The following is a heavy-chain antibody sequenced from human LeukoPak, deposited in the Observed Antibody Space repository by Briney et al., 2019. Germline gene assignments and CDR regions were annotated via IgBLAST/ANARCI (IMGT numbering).Heavy chain of an antibody. V-gene: IGHV2-70*01. J-gene: IGHJ3*02. CDR1: GFSLSTSGMC. CDR2: IDWDDDK. CDR3: ARIRGYSYGVDDAFGI. D-gene: IGHD5-18*01. Sequence: VSGPTLVNPTQTLTLTCTFSGFSLSTSGMCVSWIRQPPGKALEWLSLIDWDDDKYYSTSLKTRLTISKDTSKNQVVLTMTNMDPVDTATYYCARIRGYSYGVDDAFGIWGQGTMVTVPS.